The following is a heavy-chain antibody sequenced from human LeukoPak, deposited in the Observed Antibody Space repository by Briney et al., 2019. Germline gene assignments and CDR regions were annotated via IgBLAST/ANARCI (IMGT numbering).Heavy chain of an antibody. D-gene: IGHD5-18*01. CDR1: GFTFGKFD. Sequence: GGSLRLSCVGSGFTFGKFDMKWVRQAPWKGLEWVSYIDSSGSTRYKADSVRGRFTISRDNAKNSLYLQLSSLRPEDTGVYYCARVPRGYSYGFFDYWGQGTLVTVSS. V-gene: IGHV3-48*03. CDR3: ARVPRGYSYGFFDY. J-gene: IGHJ4*02. CDR2: IDSSGSTR.